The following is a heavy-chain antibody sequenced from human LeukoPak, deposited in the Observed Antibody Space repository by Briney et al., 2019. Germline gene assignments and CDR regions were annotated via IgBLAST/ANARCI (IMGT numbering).Heavy chain of an antibody. CDR1: GFTIDSFY. J-gene: IGHJ4*01. CDR2: IDEAGKDR. V-gene: IGHV3-7*01. D-gene: IGHD2-15*01. CDR3: ARASPGVVFNYSDY. Sequence: PGGSLRLSCVASGFTIDSFYMSWVRQAPGKGLEWVANIDEAGKDRYYADSVRGRFTISRDNTKNSVFLDMTSLRVEDTATYFCARASPGVVFNYSDYWGQGALVPVSS.